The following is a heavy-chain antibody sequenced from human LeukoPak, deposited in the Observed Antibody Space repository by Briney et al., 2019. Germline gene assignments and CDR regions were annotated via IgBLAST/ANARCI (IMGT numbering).Heavy chain of an antibody. CDR1: GFTFTTFT. V-gene: IGHV3-23*01. CDR2: INRGGGGT. D-gene: IGHD3-10*01. Sequence: GGSLRLSCAASGFTFTTFTMNWVRQAPGKGLEGVSAINRGGGGTYYADFVKGRYTISRDNSENTLYLQMNSLRAEDTATYYCAKGTERYREVSSFDSWGQGTQVTVSS. J-gene: IGHJ4*02. CDR3: AKGTERYREVSSFDS.